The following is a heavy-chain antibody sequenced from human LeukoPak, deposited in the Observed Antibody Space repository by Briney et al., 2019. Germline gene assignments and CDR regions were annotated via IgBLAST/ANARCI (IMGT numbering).Heavy chain of an antibody. CDR1: GYTFTNYY. J-gene: IGHJ5*02. Sequence: ASVKVSCKASGYTFTNYYMHWVRRAPGQGLERMGILDPSGGSTSYAQKFQGRVTMTRDTSTSTVYMELSSLRSDDTAIYYCARVGDNYGTWFDPWGQGTLVTVSS. D-gene: IGHD5-18*01. CDR3: ARVGDNYGTWFDP. V-gene: IGHV1-46*01. CDR2: LDPSGGST.